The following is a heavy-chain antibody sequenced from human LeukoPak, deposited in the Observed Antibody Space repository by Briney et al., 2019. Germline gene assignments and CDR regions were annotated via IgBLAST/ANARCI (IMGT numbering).Heavy chain of an antibody. Sequence: GGSLRLSCSASGIIVSSNYLSWVRQAPGKGLEWVSAIYREGTPYYTDSVKGRFTISRDNSKNTMYLQMNSLRAEDTAVYYCVTQVDATTIFDYWGQGTLVTVSS. CDR2: IYREGTP. CDR1: GIIVSSNY. J-gene: IGHJ4*02. D-gene: IGHD5-24*01. V-gene: IGHV3-66*01. CDR3: VTQVDATTIFDY.